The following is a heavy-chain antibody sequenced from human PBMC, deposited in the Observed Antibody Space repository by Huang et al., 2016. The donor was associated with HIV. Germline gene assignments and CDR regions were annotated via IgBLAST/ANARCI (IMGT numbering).Heavy chain of an antibody. D-gene: IGHD4-4*01. J-gene: IGHJ4*02. CDR3: ARGYRSTIDY. Sequence: EVQLVESGGGLVQPGGSLRLSCAASGFTFSSSWMHWVRQAPGKGLVWVSDINSDGRTTNYADSGKGRFTISRDNAKNTLYLQMNSLRAEDTAVYYCARGYRSTIDYWGQTTLVTVSS. CDR2: INSDGRTT. V-gene: IGHV3-74*01. CDR1: GFTFSSSW.